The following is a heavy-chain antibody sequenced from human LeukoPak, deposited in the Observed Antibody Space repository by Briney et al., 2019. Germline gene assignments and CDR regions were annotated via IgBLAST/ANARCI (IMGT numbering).Heavy chain of an antibody. V-gene: IGHV3-23*01. Sequence: GGSLRLSCAASGFTFSSYAMSWVRQAPGKGLEWVSAISGSGGSTYYADSVKGRFTISRDNSKNTLYLQMNSLRAEDTAAYYCAKDLTSGSYRPNWFDPWGQGTLVTVSS. CDR1: GFTFSSYA. CDR2: ISGSGGST. D-gene: IGHD1-26*01. J-gene: IGHJ5*02. CDR3: AKDLTSGSYRPNWFDP.